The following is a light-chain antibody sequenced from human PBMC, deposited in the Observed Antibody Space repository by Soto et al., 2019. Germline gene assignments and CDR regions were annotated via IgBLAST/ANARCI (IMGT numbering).Light chain of an antibody. CDR2: DDN. CDR1: SSDFGGFNY. CDR3: SAYAGTYVV. J-gene: IGLJ2*01. Sequence: QSALTQPRSVSGSPGQTVTISCTGASSDFGGFNYVYWYQHHPGRAPKLLIYDDNKRPSGVPDRFSGFKSGNTASLTISGAQDEDEDDYRCSAYAGTYVVFGGGTKLTVL. V-gene: IGLV2-11*02.